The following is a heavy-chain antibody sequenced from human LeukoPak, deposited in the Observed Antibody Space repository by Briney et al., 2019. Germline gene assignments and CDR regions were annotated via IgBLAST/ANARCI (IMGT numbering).Heavy chain of an antibody. CDR1: GFTFSSYG. J-gene: IGHJ5*02. D-gene: IGHD2-2*01. CDR3: AKDLLRVVPAAKGNWFDP. V-gene: IGHV3-30*02. CDR2: IRYDGSNK. Sequence: PGGSLRLSCAASGFTFSSYGMHWVRQAPGKGLEWVAFIRYDGSNKYYADSVKGRFTISRDNSKNTQYLQMNSLRAEDTAVYYCAKDLLRVVPAAKGNWFDPWGQGTLVTVSS.